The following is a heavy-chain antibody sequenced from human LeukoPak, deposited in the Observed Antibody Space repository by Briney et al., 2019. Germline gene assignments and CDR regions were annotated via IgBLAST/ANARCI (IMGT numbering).Heavy chain of an antibody. J-gene: IGHJ3*02. D-gene: IGHD6-13*01. V-gene: IGHV3-48*04. CDR3: ARLYSSTSGKAFDI. Sequence: GGSLRLSCAASGITFNSYTMNWVRQAPGKGLEWVSSISSSGSTIYYADSVKGRFTLYRDNAKNSLYRQMNSLRAEDTAGYYCARLYSSTSGKAFDIWGQGTMVTVSS. CDR2: ISSSGSTI. CDR1: GITFNSYT.